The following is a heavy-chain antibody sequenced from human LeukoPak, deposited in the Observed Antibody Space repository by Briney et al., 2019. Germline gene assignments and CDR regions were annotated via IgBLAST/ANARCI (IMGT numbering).Heavy chain of an antibody. V-gene: IGHV3-11*01. D-gene: IGHD4/OR15-4a*01. CDR1: GFSFSDSY. J-gene: IGHJ4*02. CDR2: ITSSGATT. CDR3: ARDPDYGDPY. Sequence: PGGSLRLSCSASGFSFSDSYVNWFRLSPEKGLEWIAYITSSGATTEYADSVKGRFTISRVNAKNSMYLQMNSLRPEDTAVYYCARDPDYGDPYGGEGTLVTVSS.